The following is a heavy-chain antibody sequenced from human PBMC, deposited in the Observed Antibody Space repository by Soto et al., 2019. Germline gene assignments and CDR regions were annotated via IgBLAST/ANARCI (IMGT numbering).Heavy chain of an antibody. V-gene: IGHV3-64D*06. J-gene: IGHJ6*02. CDR1: GFTFSSYA. Sequence: GGSLRLSCSASGFTFSSYAMHWVRQAPGKGLEYVSAISSNGGSTYYADSVKGRFTISRDNSKNTLYLQMSSLRAEDTAVYYCVKFIAVAGNYYYYGMDVWGQGTTVTVSS. D-gene: IGHD6-19*01. CDR2: ISSNGGST. CDR3: VKFIAVAGNYYYYGMDV.